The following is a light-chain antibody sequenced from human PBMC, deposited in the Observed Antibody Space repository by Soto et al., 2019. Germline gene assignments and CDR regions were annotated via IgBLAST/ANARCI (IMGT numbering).Light chain of an antibody. Sequence: DIVMTQSPATLSVSPGERATLSCRASQSVSSTYLAWYQHKPGQAPRLLIYGPSSRAAGIPDRFSGSGSGTDFTLTISRLEPEDFAVYYCHQYGSSPRTFGQGTRLEI. J-gene: IGKJ5*01. CDR2: GPS. CDR1: QSVSSTY. CDR3: HQYGSSPRT. V-gene: IGKV3-20*01.